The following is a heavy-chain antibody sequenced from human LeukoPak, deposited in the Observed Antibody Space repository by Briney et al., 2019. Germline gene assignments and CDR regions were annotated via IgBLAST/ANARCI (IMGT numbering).Heavy chain of an antibody. CDR1: GFTFSSYW. Sequence: PGGSLRLSCAASGFTFSSYWMSWVRQAPGKGLEWVANIKQDGSEKYYVDSVKGRFTISRDNAKNSLYLQMNSLRAEDTAAYYCAREKAAAGRYYFDYWGQGTLVTVSS. CDR3: AREKAAAGRYYFDY. D-gene: IGHD6-13*01. CDR2: IKQDGSEK. V-gene: IGHV3-7*03. J-gene: IGHJ4*02.